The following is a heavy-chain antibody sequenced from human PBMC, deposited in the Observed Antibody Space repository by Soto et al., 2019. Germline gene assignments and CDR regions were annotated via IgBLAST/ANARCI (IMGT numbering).Heavy chain of an antibody. Sequence: EVQLLESGGGLVQPGGSLRLSCAASGFTFSSYAMSWVRQAPGKGLEWVSAISGSGGSTYYADSVKGRFTISRDNSKNTLYLQMNSLRVEDTAVYYCAKGVDYGQLFDYWGQGTLVTVSS. CDR3: AKGVDYGQLFDY. D-gene: IGHD4-17*01. J-gene: IGHJ4*02. CDR2: ISGSGGST. V-gene: IGHV3-23*01. CDR1: GFTFSSYA.